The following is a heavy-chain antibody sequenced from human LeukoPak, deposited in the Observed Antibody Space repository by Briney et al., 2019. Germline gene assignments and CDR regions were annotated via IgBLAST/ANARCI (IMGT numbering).Heavy chain of an antibody. CDR1: GGSFSGYY. J-gene: IGHJ6*02. CDR2: INHSGST. Sequence: PSETLSLTCAVYGGSFSGYYWSWIRQPPGKGLEWIGEINHSGSTNYNPSLKSRVTISVDTSKNQFSLKLSSVTAADTAVYYCARADLGYCSSTSCVKYGMDVWGQGTTVTVSS. V-gene: IGHV4-34*01. D-gene: IGHD2-2*01. CDR3: ARADLGYCSSTSCVKYGMDV.